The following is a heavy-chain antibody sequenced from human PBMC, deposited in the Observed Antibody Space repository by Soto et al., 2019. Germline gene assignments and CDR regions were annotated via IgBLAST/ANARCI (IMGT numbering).Heavy chain of an antibody. V-gene: IGHV4-34*01. J-gene: IGHJ4*02. D-gene: IGHD5-12*01. CDR3: ARRRWLQKSGTKGPYYFDY. CDR2: INHSGST. Sequence: QVQLQQWGAGLLKPSETLSLTCAVYGGSFSGYYWSWIRQPPGKGLEWIGEINHSGSTNYNPSLKRRVTISVDTSKNQFSLKLSSVTAADTAVYYCARRRWLQKSGTKGPYYFDYWGQGTLVTVSS. CDR1: GGSFSGYY.